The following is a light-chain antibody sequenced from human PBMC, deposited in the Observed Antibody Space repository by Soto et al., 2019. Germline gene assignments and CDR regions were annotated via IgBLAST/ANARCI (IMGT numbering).Light chain of an antibody. Sequence: DIQMTQSPSSLSASVGDRVTITCRASQTISSWLAWYQQKPGKAPKLLIYKASTLKSGVPSRFSGSGSGTEFTLTINSLQADDFATYYCQQHNSFSITFGQGTRLEIK. CDR1: QTISSW. CDR3: QQHNSFSIT. V-gene: IGKV1-5*03. CDR2: KAS. J-gene: IGKJ5*01.